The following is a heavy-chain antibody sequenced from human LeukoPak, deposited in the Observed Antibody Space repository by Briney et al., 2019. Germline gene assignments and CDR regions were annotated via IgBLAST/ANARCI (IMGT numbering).Heavy chain of an antibody. CDR2: IKQDGSEK. V-gene: IGHV3-7*01. CDR3: ARWGVPAANFDY. D-gene: IGHD2-2*01. J-gene: IGHJ4*02. Sequence: GGSLRLSCAASGFTLSSYWMSWVRQAPGKGLEWVANIKQDGSEKYYVDSVKGRFTISRDNAKNSLYLQMNSLRAEDTAVYYCARWGVPAANFDYWGQGTLVTVSS. CDR1: GFTLSSYW.